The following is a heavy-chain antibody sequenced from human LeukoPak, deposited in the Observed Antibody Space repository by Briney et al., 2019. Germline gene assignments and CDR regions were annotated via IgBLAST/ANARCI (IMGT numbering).Heavy chain of an antibody. J-gene: IGHJ4*02. V-gene: IGHV3-21*01. CDR1: GFTFSSYS. CDR3: ARGISGFDPGPYFDY. D-gene: IGHD5-12*01. Sequence: PGGSLRLSCAASGFTFSSYSMNWVRQAPGKGLEWVSSISSSSSYIYYADSVKGRFTISRDNAKNSLYLQMNSLRAEDTAVYYCARGISGFDPGPYFDYWGQGTLVTVSS. CDR2: ISSSSSYI.